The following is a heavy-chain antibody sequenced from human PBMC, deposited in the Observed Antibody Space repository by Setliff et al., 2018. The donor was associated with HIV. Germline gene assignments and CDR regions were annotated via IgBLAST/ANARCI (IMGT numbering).Heavy chain of an antibody. V-gene: IGHV4-39*02. J-gene: IGHJ4*02. CDR1: GGSIRSSSYY. D-gene: IGHD6-19*01. Sequence: SETLSLTCNVSGGSIRSSSYYWGWIRQPPGKGLEWIGTIYYRGSTYYNPSLKSRVTISVDTSKNQFSLKLTSVTAADTAVYYCARDGGGSGWSLGEFDFWGQGTLVTVSS. CDR3: ARDGGGSGWSLGEFDF. CDR2: IYYRGST.